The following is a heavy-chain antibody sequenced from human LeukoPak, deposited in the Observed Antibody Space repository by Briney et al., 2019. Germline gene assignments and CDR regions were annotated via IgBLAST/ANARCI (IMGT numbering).Heavy chain of an antibody. CDR2: ISSSSSYI. V-gene: IGHV3-21*04. Sequence: GGSLRLSCAASGFTFSSYSMNWVRQAPGKGLEWVSSISSSSSYIYYADSVKGRFTISRDNSKNTLYLQMNSLRAEDTAVYYCAKEGDFYDILTDYWGQGTLVTVSS. J-gene: IGHJ4*02. CDR1: GFTFSSYS. D-gene: IGHD3-9*01. CDR3: AKEGDFYDILTDY.